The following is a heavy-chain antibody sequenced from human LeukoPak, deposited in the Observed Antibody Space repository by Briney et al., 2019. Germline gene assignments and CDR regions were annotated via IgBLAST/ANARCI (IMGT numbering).Heavy chain of an antibody. V-gene: IGHV4-34*01. CDR1: GGSFSGYY. D-gene: IGHD2-15*01. Sequence: PSETLSLTCAVYGGSFSGYYWSWTRQPPGKGLEWIGEINHSGSTNYNPSLKSRVTISVDTSKNQFSLKLSSVTAADTAVYYSARTTYCSGGSCYPNYYYYYGMDVWGQGTTVTVSS. J-gene: IGHJ6*02. CDR2: INHSGST. CDR3: ARTTYCSGGSCYPNYYYYYGMDV.